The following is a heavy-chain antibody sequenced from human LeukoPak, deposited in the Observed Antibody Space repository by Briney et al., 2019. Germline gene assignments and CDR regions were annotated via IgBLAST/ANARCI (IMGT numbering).Heavy chain of an antibody. Sequence: ASVKVSCKAPGYTFTSYYMHWVRHAPGQGLEWMGIINPSGGSTSYAQKFQGRVTMTRDTSTSTVYMELSSLRSEDTAVYYCARERTYYYDSSGFSYFDYWGQGTLVTVSS. J-gene: IGHJ4*02. CDR3: ARERTYYYDSSGFSYFDY. V-gene: IGHV1-46*01. CDR2: INPSGGST. D-gene: IGHD3-22*01. CDR1: GYTFTSYY.